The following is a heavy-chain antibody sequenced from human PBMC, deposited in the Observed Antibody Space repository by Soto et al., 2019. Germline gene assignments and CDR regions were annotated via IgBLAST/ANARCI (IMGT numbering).Heavy chain of an antibody. Sequence: GASVKVSCKASGYTFTSYDINWVRQATGQGLEWMGWMNPNSGNTGYAQKFQGRVTMTRNTSISTAYMELSSLRSEDTAVYYCARGGNYYDGSGYYYHTHDYWGQGTLVTVSS. D-gene: IGHD3-22*01. J-gene: IGHJ4*02. CDR1: GYTFTSYD. V-gene: IGHV1-8*01. CDR3: ARGGNYYDGSGYYYHTHDY. CDR2: MNPNSGNT.